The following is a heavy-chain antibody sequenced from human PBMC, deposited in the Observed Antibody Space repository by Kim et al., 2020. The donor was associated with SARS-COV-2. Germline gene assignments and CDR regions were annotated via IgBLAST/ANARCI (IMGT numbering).Heavy chain of an antibody. Sequence: GGSLRLSCAASGFTFSSYSMNWVRQAPGKGLEWVSSISSSSSYIYYADSVKGRFTISRDNAKNSLYLQMNSLRAEDTAVYYCARDRPPRWLQNPPHFDYWGQGTLVTVSS. CDR1: GFTFSSYS. CDR2: ISSSSSYI. V-gene: IGHV3-21*01. J-gene: IGHJ4*02. D-gene: IGHD5-12*01. CDR3: ARDRPPRWLQNPPHFDY.